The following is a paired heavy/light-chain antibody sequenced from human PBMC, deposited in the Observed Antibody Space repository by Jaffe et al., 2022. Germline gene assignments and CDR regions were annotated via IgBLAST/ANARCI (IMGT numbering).Heavy chain of an antibody. J-gene: IGHJ4*02. CDR2: IYHSGST. CDR1: GYSISSGYY. CDR3: AREDVYYDSSGYYAHPSDY. V-gene: IGHV4-38-2*02. D-gene: IGHD3-22*01. Sequence: QVQLQESGPGLVKPSETLSLTCAVSGYSISSGYYWGWIRQPPGKGLEWIGSIYHSGSTYYNPSLKSRVTISVDTSKNQFSLKLSSVTAADTAVYYCAREDVYYDSSGYYAHPSDYWGQGTLVTVSS.
Light chain of an antibody. V-gene: IGLV1-47*01. Sequence: QSVLTQPPSASGTPGQRVTISCSGSSSNIGSNYVYWYQQLPGTAPKLLIYRNNQRPSGVPDRFSGSKSGTSASLAISGLRSEDEADYYCAAWDDSLSGHWVFGGGTKLTVL. CDR3: AAWDDSLSGHWV. J-gene: IGLJ3*02. CDR2: RNN. CDR1: SSNIGSNY.